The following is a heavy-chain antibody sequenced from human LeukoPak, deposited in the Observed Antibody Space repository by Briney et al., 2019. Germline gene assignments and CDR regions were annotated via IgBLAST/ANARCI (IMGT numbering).Heavy chain of an antibody. CDR1: GFTFSSYW. CDR3: ARALGSPLDY. D-gene: IGHD1-26*01. V-gene: IGHV3-74*01. Sequence: GGSLRLSCAASGFTFSSYWMHWVRQAPGKGLVWVSRMNSDGSRTNHADSVKGRLTISRDNAKNTLYLQMNSLRAKDTAVYYCARALGSPLDYWGQGTLVIVSS. J-gene: IGHJ4*02. CDR2: MNSDGSRT.